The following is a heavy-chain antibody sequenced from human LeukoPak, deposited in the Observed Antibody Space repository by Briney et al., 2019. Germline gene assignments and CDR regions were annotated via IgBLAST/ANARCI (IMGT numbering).Heavy chain of an antibody. CDR1: GGSFSGYY. J-gene: IGHJ4*02. V-gene: IGHV4-34*01. Sequence: PSETRSLTCAVYGGSFSGYYWSWIRQPPGKGLEWIGEINHSGSTNYNPSLKSRVTISVDTSKNQFSLKLSSVTAAETAVYYCASHGTDSSGYYYNYFDYWGQGTLVTFSS. D-gene: IGHD3-22*01. CDR3: ASHGTDSSGYYYNYFDY. CDR2: INHSGST.